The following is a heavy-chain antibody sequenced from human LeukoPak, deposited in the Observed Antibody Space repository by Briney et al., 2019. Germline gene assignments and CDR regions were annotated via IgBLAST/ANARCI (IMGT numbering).Heavy chain of an antibody. CDR1: GYTFTSYG. CDR2: IIPIFGTA. CDR3: ARNIVVVPAAIYYYGMDV. D-gene: IGHD2-2*01. Sequence: SVKVSCKASGYTFTSYGISWVRQAPGQGLEWMGGIIPIFGTANYAQKFQGRVTITADESTSTAYMELSSLRSEDTAVYYCARNIVVVPAAIYYYGMDVWGQGTTVTVSS. J-gene: IGHJ6*02. V-gene: IGHV1-69*13.